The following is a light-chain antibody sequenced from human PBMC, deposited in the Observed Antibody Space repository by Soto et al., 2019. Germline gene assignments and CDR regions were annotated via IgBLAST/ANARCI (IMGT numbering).Light chain of an antibody. CDR2: EVN. Sequence: QSALTQPASVSGSPGQSITISCTGTSSDVGNYNLVSWYQHHPGKAPKLMIYEVNKRPSGVSNRFSGSKSGNTASLTVSGLQAEDEADYYCCSYAYSGIYFFGTGTKVTVL. J-gene: IGLJ1*01. V-gene: IGLV2-23*02. CDR1: SSDVGNYNL. CDR3: CSYAYSGIYF.